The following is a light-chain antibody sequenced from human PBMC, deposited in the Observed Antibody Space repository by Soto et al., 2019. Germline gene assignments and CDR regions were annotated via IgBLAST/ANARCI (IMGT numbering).Light chain of an antibody. CDR2: WAS. V-gene: IGKV4-1*01. Sequence: DIVMTQSPDSLGMSLGERATINCKSSQNILYKSKNKNYLAWYQQKPGQPPKLLIYWASTRESGVPDRFSGSGSGTDFTLTINGLQAEDVAVYFCQQSHTTPFTFGPGTKVDIK. CDR3: QQSHTTPFT. J-gene: IGKJ3*01. CDR1: QNILYKSKNKNY.